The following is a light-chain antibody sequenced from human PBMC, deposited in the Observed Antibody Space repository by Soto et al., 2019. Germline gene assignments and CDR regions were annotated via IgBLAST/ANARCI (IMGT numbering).Light chain of an antibody. J-gene: IGLJ2*01. V-gene: IGLV1-40*01. CDR1: SSNIGAGYD. Sequence: QAVVTQPPSVYGAPGQRVTISCTGSSSNIGAGYDVHWYQQRPGTAPKLLIYGHNNRPSGVPDRFSGSKSGTSASLAITGLQAEDEADYYCQSYDSSLSGSGVVFGGGTKLTVL. CDR3: QSYDSSLSGSGVV. CDR2: GHN.